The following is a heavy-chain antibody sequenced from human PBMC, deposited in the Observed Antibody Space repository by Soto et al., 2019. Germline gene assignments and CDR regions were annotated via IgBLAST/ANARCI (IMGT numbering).Heavy chain of an antibody. CDR2: INWNGGST. V-gene: IGHV3-20*04. D-gene: IGHD3-22*01. Sequence: SGGSLRLSCAASGFTFDDYGMSWVRQAPGKGLEWVSGINWNGGSTGYADSVKGRFTISRDNAKNSLYLQMNSLRAEDTALYYYARDQREVVITTWWFDPWGQGTLVTVSS. CDR3: ARDQREVVITTWWFDP. J-gene: IGHJ5*02. CDR1: GFTFDDYG.